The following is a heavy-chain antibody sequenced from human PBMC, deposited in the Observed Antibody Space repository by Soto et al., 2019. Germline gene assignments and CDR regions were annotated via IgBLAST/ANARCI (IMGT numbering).Heavy chain of an antibody. Sequence: SETQSLTCAVYGGSFSGYYWSWLRPTTRKGLEWIGEINHSGSTNYNPSLKSRVTISVDTSKNQFSLKLSSVTAADTAVYYGARGRLAVAGYGLYFDDWGQGTLVTISS. CDR1: GGSFSGYY. CDR3: ARGRLAVAGYGLYFDD. V-gene: IGHV4-34*01. J-gene: IGHJ4*02. CDR2: INHSGST. D-gene: IGHD6-19*01.